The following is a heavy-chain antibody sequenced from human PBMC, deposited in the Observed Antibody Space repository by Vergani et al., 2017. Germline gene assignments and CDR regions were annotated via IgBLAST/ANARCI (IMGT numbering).Heavy chain of an antibody. J-gene: IGHJ6*03. Sequence: QVQLQESGPGLVKPSETLSLTCSVSGYSISRGYFWGWFRQPPGKGLEWIGYIYLGGTTTYNPSLQSRVSLSADTAKNQFSLQLTSVAAADTAVYYCARGPSVVQGHYIYYYSYFMVVWGKGTTVGLSS. CDR2: IYLGGTT. V-gene: IGHV4-38-2*02. D-gene: IGHD2-15*01. CDR3: ARGPSVVQGHYIYYYSYFMVV. CDR1: GYSISRGYF.